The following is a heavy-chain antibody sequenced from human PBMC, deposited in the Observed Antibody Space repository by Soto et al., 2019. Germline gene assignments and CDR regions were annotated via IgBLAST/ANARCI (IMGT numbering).Heavy chain of an antibody. Sequence: SGPTLVKPTQTLTLTCTFSGFSLSTSGVGVGWIRQPPGKALEWLALIYWDDDKRYSPSLKSRLTITKDTSKNQVVLTMTNMDPVDTATYYCANLFSYYYDSSGYYFDYWGQGTLVTVSS. CDR1: GFSLSTSGVG. D-gene: IGHD3-22*01. CDR2: IYWDDDK. V-gene: IGHV2-5*02. J-gene: IGHJ4*02. CDR3: ANLFSYYYDSSGYYFDY.